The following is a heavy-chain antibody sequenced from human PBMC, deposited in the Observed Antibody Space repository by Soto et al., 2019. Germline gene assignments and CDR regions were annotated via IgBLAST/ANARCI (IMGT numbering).Heavy chain of an antibody. CDR2: IVPIFGTR. CDR3: ARPYEGGYSSNHHSYYALDV. J-gene: IGHJ6*02. V-gene: IGHV1-69*01. D-gene: IGHD3-22*01. CDR1: GGTFSRYS. Sequence: QVQLVQSGAEVKKPGSSVKVSCKISGGTFSRYSISWVRQAPGQGLEWMGGIVPIFGTRNYAQKFQDRVTITTDESATTAHMELSNLRSEDTAVYYCARPYEGGYSSNHHSYYALDVWGQGTAVTVSS.